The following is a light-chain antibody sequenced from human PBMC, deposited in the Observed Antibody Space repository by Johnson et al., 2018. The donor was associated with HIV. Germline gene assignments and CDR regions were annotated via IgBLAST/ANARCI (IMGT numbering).Light chain of an antibody. CDR3: GTWDSRRSAGDV. CDR1: SCDIGNNY. Sequence: QSVLTQPPSVSAAPGQKVSISCSGNSCDIGNNYVSSHQQLPGTAPKLLIYDNKKRPSGIPDRISGSKSGTSATLGITGLQTGDEADYYCGTWDSRRSAGDVFGTGTKVT. V-gene: IGLV1-51*01. J-gene: IGLJ1*01. CDR2: DNK.